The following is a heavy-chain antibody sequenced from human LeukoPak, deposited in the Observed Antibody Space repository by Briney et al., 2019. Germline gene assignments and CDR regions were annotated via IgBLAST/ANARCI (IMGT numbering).Heavy chain of an antibody. CDR3: ARARYSANDYSDY. Sequence: GESLKISCKGSGYSFTSYWIGWVRQAPGKGLEWVGRIRNKANSYTTEYAASVKGRFTISRDDSKNSLYLQMSSLKTEDTAPYYCARARYSANDYSDYWGQGTLVTVSS. D-gene: IGHD1-26*01. V-gene: IGHV3-72*01. J-gene: IGHJ4*02. CDR2: IRNKANSYTT. CDR1: GYSFTSYW.